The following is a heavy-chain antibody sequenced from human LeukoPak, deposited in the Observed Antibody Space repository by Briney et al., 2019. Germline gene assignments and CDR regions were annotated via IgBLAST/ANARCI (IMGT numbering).Heavy chain of an antibody. V-gene: IGHV3-23*01. J-gene: IGHJ5*02. Sequence: GGSLRLSCVASGFTFSSYALNWVRQAPGKGLEWVSTISGSGASTYYADAVKGRFTISRDNSRNTLQLQMNSLRAEDTAVYYCAKGYSNGYGALGQGTLVTVSS. CDR3: AKGYSNGYGA. D-gene: IGHD6-19*01. CDR2: ISGSGAST. CDR1: GFTFSSYA.